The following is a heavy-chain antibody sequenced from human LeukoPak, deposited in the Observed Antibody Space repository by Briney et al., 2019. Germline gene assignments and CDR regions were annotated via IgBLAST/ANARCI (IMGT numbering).Heavy chain of an antibody. Sequence: GGSLRLSCAASGFTLGRHWMQWLRHAPGTGLVWVARYYSDGKITDYADSVRGRFPTSRDNTKNTVYLEMSSLRAEDTGVYYCARDHHDFWSGYPNYWGQGTLVSVSS. CDR1: GFTLGRHW. CDR2: YYSDGKIT. V-gene: IGHV3-74*01. J-gene: IGHJ4*02. D-gene: IGHD3-3*01. CDR3: ARDHHDFWSGYPNY.